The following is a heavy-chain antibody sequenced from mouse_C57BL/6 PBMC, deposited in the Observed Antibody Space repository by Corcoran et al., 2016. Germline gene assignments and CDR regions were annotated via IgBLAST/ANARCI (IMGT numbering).Heavy chain of an antibody. CDR2: INPNNGGT. D-gene: IGHD1-1*01. J-gene: IGHJ2*01. CDR1: GYTFTDYY. V-gene: IGHV1-26*01. Sequence: EVQLQQSGPELVKPGASVKISCKASGYTFTDYYMNWVKQSHGKSLEWIGDINPNNGGTSYNQKFKGKATLTVDKSSSTAYMELRSLTSEDSAVYYCAREGYYYGSPLWYFDYWGQGTTLTVSS. CDR3: AREGYYYGSPLWYFDY.